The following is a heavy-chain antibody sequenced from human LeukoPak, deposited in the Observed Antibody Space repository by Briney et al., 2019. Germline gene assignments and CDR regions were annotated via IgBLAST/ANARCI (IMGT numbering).Heavy chain of an antibody. Sequence: GGSLRLSCAASGFTFDDYAMHWVRQVPGKGLEWASGITWNSGNMDYADSMKGRFTISRDNAKNSLYLQMNSLRAEDTALYYCAKARRSGSYVNWGQGTLVTVSS. CDR3: AKARRSGSYVN. D-gene: IGHD1-26*01. CDR1: GFTFDDYA. J-gene: IGHJ4*02. V-gene: IGHV3-9*01. CDR2: ITWNSGNM.